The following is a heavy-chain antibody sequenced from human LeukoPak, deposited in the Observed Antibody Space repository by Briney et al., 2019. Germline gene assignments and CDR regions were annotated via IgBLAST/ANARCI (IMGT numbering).Heavy chain of an antibody. CDR2: IYNSGNT. CDR3: AREDILTGSPYYYYGMDV. V-gene: IGHV4-30-4*01. J-gene: IGHJ6*02. Sequence: PSETLSLTCSVSGGSISSGDYYWSWIRQPPGKGLEWIGYIYNSGNTYYNPSLKSRVTISVDTSKNQFSLKLSFVTAADTAVYYCAREDILTGSPYYYYGMDVWGQGTMVTVSS. D-gene: IGHD3-9*01. CDR1: GGSISSGDYY.